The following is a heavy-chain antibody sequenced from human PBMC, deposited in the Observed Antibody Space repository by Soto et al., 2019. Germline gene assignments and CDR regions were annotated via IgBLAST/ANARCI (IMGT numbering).Heavy chain of an antibody. J-gene: IGHJ4*02. V-gene: IGHV1-69*01. CDR3: ARDADHTGSSSGWLLDY. CDR2: IIPIFGTA. CDR1: GGTFSSYA. Sequence: QVQLVQSGAEVKKPGSSVKVSCKASGGTFSSYAISWVRQAPGQGLEWMGGIIPIFGTANYAQKFQGRVTITADESTSTAYMELSSLRSEDTAVYYCARDADHTGSSSGWLLDYWGQGTLVTVSS. D-gene: IGHD6-19*01.